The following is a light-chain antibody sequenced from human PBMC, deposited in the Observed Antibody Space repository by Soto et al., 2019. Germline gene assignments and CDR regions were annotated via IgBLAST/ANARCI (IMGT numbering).Light chain of an antibody. J-gene: IGKJ1*01. CDR1: QGISSY. Sequence: AIRMTQSPSSLFASTGDRVTITCRASQGISSYLAWYQQKPGKAPKLLIYAASTLQSGVPSRFSGSGSGTDFTLTISCLQSEEFATYYCQQYYSYPRTFGQGTKVEIK. V-gene: IGKV1-8*01. CDR2: AAS. CDR3: QQYYSYPRT.